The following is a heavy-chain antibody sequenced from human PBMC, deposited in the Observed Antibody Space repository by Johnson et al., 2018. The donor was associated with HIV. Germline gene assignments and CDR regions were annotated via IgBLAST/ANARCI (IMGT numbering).Heavy chain of an antibody. CDR3: TSGSYYYDSRGSLVPAFDI. V-gene: IGHV3-64*01. CDR2: ISSNGGST. CDR1: GFTFSSYA. D-gene: IGHD3-22*01. Sequence: EVQLVESGGGLVQPGGSLRLSCAASGFTFSSYAMHWVRQAPGKGLEYVSAISSNGGSTYYANSVKGRFTISRDNSKNTLYLQMGSLRAEDMAVYYCTSGSYYYDSRGSLVPAFDIWGQGTMVTVSS. J-gene: IGHJ3*02.